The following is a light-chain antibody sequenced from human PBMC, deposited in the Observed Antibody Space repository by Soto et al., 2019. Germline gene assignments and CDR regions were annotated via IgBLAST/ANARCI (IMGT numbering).Light chain of an antibody. V-gene: IGKV3-20*01. CDR3: QQYGSTPRT. CDR1: QSVSSSY. J-gene: IGKJ1*01. CDR2: GAS. Sequence: EIVLTQSPGILSLSPGERATLSCRASQSVSSSYLAWYQQKPGQAPRLLIYGASSRATGIPDRFSGSGSGTDFTLTISRLESEDFAVYYCQQYGSTPRTFGQGTKVDIK.